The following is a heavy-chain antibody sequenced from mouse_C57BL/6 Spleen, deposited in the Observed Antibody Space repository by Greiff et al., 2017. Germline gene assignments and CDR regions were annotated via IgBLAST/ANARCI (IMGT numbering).Heavy chain of an antibody. CDR1: GYTFTSYW. CDR2: IYPSDSET. V-gene: IGHV1-61*01. J-gene: IGHJ1*03. CDR3: ARAQFWYSDV. D-gene: IGHD6-1*01. Sequence: VQLQQPGAELVRPGSSVKLSCKASGYTFTSYWMDWVKQRPGQGLEWIGNIYPSDSETHYNQKFKDKATLTVDKSSSTAYMQISSLTSEDSPVSYCARAQFWYSDVSGTQGTVTASS.